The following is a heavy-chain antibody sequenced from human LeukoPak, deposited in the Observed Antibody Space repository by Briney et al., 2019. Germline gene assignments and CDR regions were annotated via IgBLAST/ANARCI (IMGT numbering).Heavy chain of an antibody. CDR3: ARDLGFLEWPNYYYYGMDV. CDR2: IYIGGST. V-gene: IGHV3-66*01. CDR1: GFTVSSNY. D-gene: IGHD3-3*01. J-gene: IGHJ6*02. Sequence: TGGSLRVSCAASGFTVSSNYMSWGRQAPGKGLEWGSVIYIGGSTYYADSVKGRFTISRDNSKNTLYLQMNSLRAEDTAVYYCARDLGFLEWPNYYYYGMDVWGQGTTVTVSS.